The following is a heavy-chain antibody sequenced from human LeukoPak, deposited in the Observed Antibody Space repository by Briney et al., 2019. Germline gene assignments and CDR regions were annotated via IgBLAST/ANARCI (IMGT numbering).Heavy chain of an antibody. D-gene: IGHD6-13*01. Sequence: GRSLRLSCAASGFTFDDYAMHWVRQAPGKGLEWVSGISWNSGSIGYADSVKGRFTISRDNAKNSLYLQMNSLRAEDTALYYCAKDFPCSSRGGYYYYYGMDVWGQGTTVTVSS. CDR3: AKDFPCSSRGGYYYYYGMDV. CDR1: GFTFDDYA. J-gene: IGHJ6*02. V-gene: IGHV3-9*01. CDR2: ISWNSGSI.